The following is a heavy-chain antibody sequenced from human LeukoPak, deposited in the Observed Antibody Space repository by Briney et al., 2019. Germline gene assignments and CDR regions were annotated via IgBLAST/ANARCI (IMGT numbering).Heavy chain of an antibody. CDR3: ARDLRLGELSLYYFDY. Sequence: ASVKVSCKASGYTFTGYYMHWVRQAPGQGLEWMGWINPNSGGTNYAQKFQGRVTMTRDTSISTAYMELSRLRSDDTAVYYCARDLRLGELSLYYFDYWGQGTLVTVSS. CDR2: INPNSGGT. D-gene: IGHD3-16*02. J-gene: IGHJ4*02. CDR1: GYTFTGYY. V-gene: IGHV1-2*02.